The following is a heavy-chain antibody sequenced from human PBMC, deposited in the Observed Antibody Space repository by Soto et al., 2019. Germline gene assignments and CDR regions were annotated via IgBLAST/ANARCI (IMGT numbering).Heavy chain of an antibody. CDR2: IIPICGTA. CDR3: TGGGQVATILAWFDP. Sequence: QVQLVQSGAEVKKPGSSVKVSCKASGGTFSSYAISWVRQAPGQGLEWMGGIIPICGTANYAQKFQGRVTITADKSTSTAYMVLSSLRAEATAVYYCTGGGQVATILAWFDPWGQGTLVTVSS. J-gene: IGHJ5*02. D-gene: IGHD5-12*01. CDR1: GGTFSSYA. V-gene: IGHV1-69*06.